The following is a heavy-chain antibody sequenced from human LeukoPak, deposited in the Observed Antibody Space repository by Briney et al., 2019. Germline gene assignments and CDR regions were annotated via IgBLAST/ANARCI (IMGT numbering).Heavy chain of an antibody. CDR2: INSDGSST. D-gene: IGHD2-2*01. Sequence: RGSLRLSCAASGFTFSSYWMHWVRQAPGKGLVWVSRINSDGSSTSYADSVKGRFTISRDNAKNTLYLQMNSLRAEDTAVYYCARVGCSSTSCYRVYYFDYWGQGTLVTVSS. J-gene: IGHJ4*02. CDR1: GFTFSSYW. V-gene: IGHV3-74*01. CDR3: ARVGCSSTSCYRVYYFDY.